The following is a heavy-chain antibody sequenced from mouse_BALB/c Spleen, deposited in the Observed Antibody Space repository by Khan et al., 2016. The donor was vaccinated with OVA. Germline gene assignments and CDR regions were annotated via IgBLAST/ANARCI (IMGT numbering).Heavy chain of an antibody. J-gene: IGHJ2*01. V-gene: IGHV5-9-1*01. Sequence: EVELVESGGGLVKPGGSLKLSCAASGFTSSSYAMSWVRQTPEKRLEWVATISSGGSYTYYPDSVKGRFTISRDNARNTLYVQMSSLRSEDTAIYYCARTAWGYFDYWGQGTTLTVSS. CDR2: ISSGGSYT. CDR3: ARTAWGYFDY. CDR1: GFTSSSYA. D-gene: IGHD1-2*01.